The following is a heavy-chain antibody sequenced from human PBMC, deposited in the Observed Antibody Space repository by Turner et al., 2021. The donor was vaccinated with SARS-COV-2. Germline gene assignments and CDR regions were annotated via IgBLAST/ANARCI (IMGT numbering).Heavy chain of an antibody. CDR2: IKQDGSEK. D-gene: IGHD2-15*01. J-gene: IGHJ4*02. CDR1: GFTFSNW. V-gene: IGHV3-7*04. CDR3: ARDPNSGASL. Sequence: EEQLLESGGGLVQPGGSLRLSCTASGFTFSNWMHWVRQAQGKGLEWVANIKQDGSEKYFVDSVKGRFTISRDNAKNSLYLQMNSLRAEDTAVYYCARDPNSGASLWGQGILVTVSS.